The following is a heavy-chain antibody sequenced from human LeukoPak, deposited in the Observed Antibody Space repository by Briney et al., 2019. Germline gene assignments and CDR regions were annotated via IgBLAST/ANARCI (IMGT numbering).Heavy chain of an antibody. CDR2: ISYDGSNK. D-gene: IGHD6-13*01. J-gene: IGHJ4*02. CDR3: ARGIAAAAYGGEIDY. CDR1: GFTFSSYD. Sequence: GGSLRLSCAASGFTFSSYDMHWVRHAPGKGLEWVAVISYDGSNKYYADSVKGRFTISRDNSKNTLYLQMNSLRAEDTAVYYCARGIAAAAYGGEIDYWGQGTLVTVSS. V-gene: IGHV3-30*03.